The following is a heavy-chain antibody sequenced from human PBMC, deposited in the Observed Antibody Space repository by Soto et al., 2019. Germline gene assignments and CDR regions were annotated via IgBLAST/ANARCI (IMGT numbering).Heavy chain of an antibody. Sequence: GGSLRLSCSASGFTFSSYAMHWVRQAPGKGLEYVSAISSNGGSTYYADSVKGRFTISRDNSKNTLYLQMSSLRAEDTAVYYCVKDCRYCSSTSCYDCAEYFQHWGQGTLVTVSS. V-gene: IGHV3-64D*06. CDR3: VKDCRYCSSTSCYDCAEYFQH. D-gene: IGHD2-2*01. CDR1: GFTFSSYA. J-gene: IGHJ1*01. CDR2: ISSNGGST.